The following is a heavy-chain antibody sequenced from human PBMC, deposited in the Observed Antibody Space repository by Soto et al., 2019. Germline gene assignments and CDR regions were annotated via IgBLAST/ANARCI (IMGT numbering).Heavy chain of an antibody. Sequence: SETLSLTCAVYGGSFSGYYWSWIRQPPGKGLEWIGEINHSGSTNYNPSLKSRVTISVDTSKNQFSLKLSSVTAADTAVYYCARDGAPDVTDMVTAYYDSTVGAFDIWGQGTMVTFS. V-gene: IGHV4-34*01. CDR1: GGSFSGYY. J-gene: IGHJ3*02. D-gene: IGHD3-22*01. CDR3: ARDGAPDVTDMVTAYYDSTVGAFDI. CDR2: INHSGST.